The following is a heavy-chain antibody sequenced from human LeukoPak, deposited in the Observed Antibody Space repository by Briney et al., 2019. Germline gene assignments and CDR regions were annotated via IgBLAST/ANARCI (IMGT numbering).Heavy chain of an antibody. V-gene: IGHV3-74*01. D-gene: IGHD6-13*01. CDR2: INSDGSST. CDR3: ARVGPVYSSSWQIGCYYYYGMDV. J-gene: IGHJ6*02. Sequence: GGSLRLSCAASGFTFSSYWMHWVRQAPGKGLVWVSRINSDGSSTSYADSVKGRFTISRDNAKNTLYLQMNSLRAEDTAVYYCARVGPVYSSSWQIGCYYYYGMDVWGQGTTVTVSS. CDR1: GFTFSSYW.